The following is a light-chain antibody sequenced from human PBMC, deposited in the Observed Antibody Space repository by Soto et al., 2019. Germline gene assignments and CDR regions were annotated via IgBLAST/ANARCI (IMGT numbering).Light chain of an antibody. Sequence: QTVVTQPASVSGSPGQSITISCTGTSSDVGGYKYVSWYQQLPGKAPKLIIYDVNNRPSGVSNRFSASKSANAASLTISGLQAEDEADYYCTSYTSSNSLYVFGTGTKLTVL. V-gene: IGLV2-14*03. CDR2: DVN. J-gene: IGLJ1*01. CDR3: TSYTSSNSLYV. CDR1: SSDVGGYKY.